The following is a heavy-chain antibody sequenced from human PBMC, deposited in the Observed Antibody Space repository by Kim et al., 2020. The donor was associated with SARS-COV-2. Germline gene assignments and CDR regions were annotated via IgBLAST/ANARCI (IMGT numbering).Heavy chain of an antibody. J-gene: IGHJ4*02. D-gene: IGHD2-8*01. Sequence: NPKNSQKFQGRVTITRDTSASTAYMELSSLRSEDTAVYYCASSLNGVENYWGQGTLVTVSS. CDR2: NP. CDR3: ASSLNGVENY. V-gene: IGHV1-3*01.